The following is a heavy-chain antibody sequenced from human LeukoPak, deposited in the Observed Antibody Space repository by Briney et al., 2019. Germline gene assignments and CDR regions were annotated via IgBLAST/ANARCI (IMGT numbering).Heavy chain of an antibody. J-gene: IGHJ6*02. V-gene: IGHV3-66*04. Sequence: GGSLRLSCAASGFTVSSNYMGWVRQAPGKGLERVSVIYSGGSTYYADSVKGRFTISRDNSKNTLYLQMNSLRAEDTAVYYCARQKYYYDSSGELDYYGMDVWGQGTTVTVSS. CDR3: ARQKYYYDSSGELDYYGMDV. D-gene: IGHD3-22*01. CDR2: IYSGGST. CDR1: GFTVSSNY.